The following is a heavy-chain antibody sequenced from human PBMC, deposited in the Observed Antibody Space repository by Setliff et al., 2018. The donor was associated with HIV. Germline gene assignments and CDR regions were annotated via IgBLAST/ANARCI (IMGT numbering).Heavy chain of an antibody. J-gene: IGHJ4*02. V-gene: IGHV2-70*04. Sequence: SGPTLVNPTQTLTLTCTFSGFSLTTSGIRVTWVRQPSGKALEWLARIDWEDDKLYSTSLKTGLTISKDTSKNQVVLTMTNMDPVDTGTYFCVYRDYGGNPPRYYFDLWGQGTVVTVSS. D-gene: IGHD4-17*01. CDR3: VYRDYGGNPPRYYFDL. CDR1: GFSLTTSGIR. CDR2: IDWEDDK.